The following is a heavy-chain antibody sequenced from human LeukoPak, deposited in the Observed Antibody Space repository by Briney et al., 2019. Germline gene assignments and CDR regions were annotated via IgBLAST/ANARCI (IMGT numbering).Heavy chain of an antibody. CDR2: IIPIFGTA. V-gene: IGHV1-69*13. CDR3: ASVRDGYNYFDY. D-gene: IGHD5-24*01. J-gene: IGHJ4*02. CDR1: GGTFSSYA. Sequence: SVKVSCKASGGTFSSYAISWVRQAPGQGLEWMGGIIPIFGTANYAQKFQGRVTITADESTGTAYMELSSLRSEDTAVYYCASVRDGYNYFDYWGQGTLVTVSS.